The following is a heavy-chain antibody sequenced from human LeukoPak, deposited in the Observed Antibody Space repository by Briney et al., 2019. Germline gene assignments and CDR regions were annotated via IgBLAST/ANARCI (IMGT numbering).Heavy chain of an antibody. V-gene: IGHV3-9*01. CDR2: ISWNSGSI. D-gene: IGHD6-13*01. Sequence: GGSLRLSCAASGFTFDDYAMHWVRQAPGKGLEWVSGISWNSGSIGYADSVKGRFTISRDNAKNSLYLQMNSLRAEDTALYYCAKDPAHSSSWYGDAFDIWGQGTMVTVSS. CDR3: AKDPAHSSSWYGDAFDI. J-gene: IGHJ3*02. CDR1: GFTFDDYA.